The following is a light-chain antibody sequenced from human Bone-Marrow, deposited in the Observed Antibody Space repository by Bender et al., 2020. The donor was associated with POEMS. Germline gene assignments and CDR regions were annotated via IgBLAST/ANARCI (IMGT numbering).Light chain of an antibody. V-gene: IGLV2-14*03. J-gene: IGLJ2*01. CDR3: SSYTGSSTI. CDR2: DVS. Sequence: QSALTQPASMSGSPGQSITISCTGTSSDIGIYNYVSWYQQHPGKVPQLMIYDVSYRPSGISNRFSGSKSGNTASLTISGLQTDDEADYYCSSYTGSSTIFGGGTKVTVL. CDR1: SSDIGIYNY.